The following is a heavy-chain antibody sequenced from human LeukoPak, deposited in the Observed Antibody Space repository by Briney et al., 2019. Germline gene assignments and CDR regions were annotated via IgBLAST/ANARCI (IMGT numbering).Heavy chain of an antibody. CDR1: GFTFSSYW. D-gene: IGHD2-2*01. CDR2: IKQDGSEK. Sequence: PGGSLRLSCAASGFTFSSYWMSWVRQAPGKGLEWVANIKQDGSEKYYVDSVKGRFTISRDNAKNSLYLQMNSLRAEDTAVYYCARGVIYCSSTSCSNRIYYYYYMDVWGKGTTVTVSS. CDR3: ARGVIYCSSTSCSNRIYYYYYMDV. J-gene: IGHJ6*03. V-gene: IGHV3-7*01.